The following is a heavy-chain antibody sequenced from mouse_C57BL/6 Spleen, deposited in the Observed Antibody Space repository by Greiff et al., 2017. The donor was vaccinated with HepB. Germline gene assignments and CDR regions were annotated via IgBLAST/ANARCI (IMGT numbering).Heavy chain of an antibody. V-gene: IGHV1-80*01. CDR3: TSDYDYLAWFAY. CDR2: IYPGDGDT. Sequence: VQLQQSGAELVKPGASVKISCKASGYAFSSYWMNWVKQRPGKGLEWIGQIYPGDGDTTYNGKFKGKATLTADKSSSTAYMQLSSLTSEDSAVYYCTSDYDYLAWFAYWGQGTLVTVSA. D-gene: IGHD2-4*01. CDR1: GYAFSSYW. J-gene: IGHJ3*01.